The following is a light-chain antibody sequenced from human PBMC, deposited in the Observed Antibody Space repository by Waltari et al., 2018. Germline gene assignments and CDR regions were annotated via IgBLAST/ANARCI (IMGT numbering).Light chain of an antibody. CDR3: SSYRSSTTRV. CDR1: SNDGGGSNS. V-gene: IGLV2-14*01. Sequence: QSALTQPASVSGSPGQSINISCTGTSNDGGGSNSVSWYQQPPVKAPKLMIYEVGNRPSGVSDRFSGSKSGNTASLTISGLQAEDEADYYCSSYRSSTTRVFGTGTKVTVL. CDR2: EVG. J-gene: IGLJ1*01.